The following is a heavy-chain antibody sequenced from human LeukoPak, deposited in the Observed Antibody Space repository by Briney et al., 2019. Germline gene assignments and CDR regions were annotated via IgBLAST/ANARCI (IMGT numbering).Heavy chain of an antibody. CDR2: IRYDGSNK. D-gene: IGHD6-13*01. Sequence: GGSLRLSCAASGFTFSSYGMHWVRQAPGRGLEWVAFIRYDGSNKYYADSVKGRFTISRDNSKNTLYLQMNSLRAEDTAVYYCAKDPTSYSSSWYGWFDPWGQGTLVTVSS. J-gene: IGHJ5*02. CDR1: GFTFSSYG. CDR3: AKDPTSYSSSWYGWFDP. V-gene: IGHV3-30*02.